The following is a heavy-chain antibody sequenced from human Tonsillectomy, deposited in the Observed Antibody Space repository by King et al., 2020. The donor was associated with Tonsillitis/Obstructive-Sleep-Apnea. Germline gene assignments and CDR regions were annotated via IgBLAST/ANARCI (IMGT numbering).Heavy chain of an antibody. CDR3: ARGCAPDSSISYYSYSMDV. D-gene: IGHD6-13*01. CDR2: INHSGST. Sequence: VQLQQWGAGLLKASETLSLTCAVYGGSLSGYYWSWIRQPPGKGLEWIGKINHSGSTTYTPSLKSRVTISVDTSKNQFSLRLTSMTAADTAVYYCARGCAPDSSISYYSYSMDVWGRGTTVTVSS. CDR1: GGSLSGYY. J-gene: IGHJ6*03. V-gene: IGHV4-34*01.